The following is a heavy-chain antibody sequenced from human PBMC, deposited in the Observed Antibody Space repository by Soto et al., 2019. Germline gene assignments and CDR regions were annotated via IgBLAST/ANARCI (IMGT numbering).Heavy chain of an antibody. CDR1: GDSLTELS. CDR2: FAPELVKT. D-gene: IGHD2-21*01. Sequence: ASVKVSCKVSGDSLTELSIHWVRQAPGKGLEWMGGFAPELVKTVYAQTLEGRVTMTEDTSTNTAYMQLSSLTSEDTAVYYCATDLASRGEQDAYDVWGQGTMVTVSS. CDR3: ATDLASRGEQDAYDV. V-gene: IGHV1-24*01. J-gene: IGHJ3*01.